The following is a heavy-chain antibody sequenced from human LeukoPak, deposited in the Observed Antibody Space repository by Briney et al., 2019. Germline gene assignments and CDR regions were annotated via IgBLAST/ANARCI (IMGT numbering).Heavy chain of an antibody. CDR3: ARDRDM. CDR1: GFTFDDYA. CDR2: ISWNSGSI. J-gene: IGHJ4*02. V-gene: IGHV3-9*01. Sequence: GRSLRLSCAASGFTFDDYAMHCVRQAPGEGLEWVSGISWNSGSIGYADSVKGRFTISRDNAKNSLYLQMNSLRAEDTAVYYCARDRDMWGQGTLVTVSS. D-gene: IGHD2-15*01.